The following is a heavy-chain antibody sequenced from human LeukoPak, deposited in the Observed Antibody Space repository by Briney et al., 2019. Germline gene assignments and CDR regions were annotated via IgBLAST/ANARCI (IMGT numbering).Heavy chain of an antibody. J-gene: IGHJ4*02. CDR1: GCTFSNYW. CDR2: INSDGSSS. Sequence: GRSLRLSCAASGCTFSNYWLHWVRQAPGKGLVWVSRINSDGSSSSYADSVKGRFTISRDNAKNTLYLQMNSLRAEDTAVYYCTKGGTTLFDYWGQGTLVTVSS. D-gene: IGHD1-1*01. V-gene: IGHV3-74*01. CDR3: TKGGTTLFDY.